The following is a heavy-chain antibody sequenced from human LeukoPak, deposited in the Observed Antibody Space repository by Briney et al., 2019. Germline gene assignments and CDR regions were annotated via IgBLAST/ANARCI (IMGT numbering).Heavy chain of an antibody. CDR3: ARGVVAAAGTALSPDY. J-gene: IGHJ4*02. D-gene: IGHD6-13*01. CDR2: IIPIFGTA. Sequence: GASVKVSCKASGGTFSSYAISWVRQAPGQGLEWMGGIIPIFGTANYAQKFQGRVTITADESTSTAYMELGSLRSEDTAVYYCARGVVAAAGTALSPDYWGQGTLVTVSS. V-gene: IGHV1-69*13. CDR1: GGTFSSYA.